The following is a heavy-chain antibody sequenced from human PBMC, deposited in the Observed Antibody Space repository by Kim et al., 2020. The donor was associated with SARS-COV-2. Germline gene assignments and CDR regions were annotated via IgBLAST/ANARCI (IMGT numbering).Heavy chain of an antibody. Sequence: GGSLRLSCAASGFTFGDYAMHWVRQAPGKGLEWVSGISWNSGSIGYADSVKGRFTISRDNAKNSLYLQMNSLRAEDTALYYCAKDGLRISALGYCTNGVCYGGWFDPWGQGTLVTVSS. CDR2: ISWNSGSI. V-gene: IGHV3-9*01. J-gene: IGHJ5*02. CDR1: GFTFGDYA. CDR3: AKDGLRISALGYCTNGVCYGGWFDP. D-gene: IGHD2-8*01.